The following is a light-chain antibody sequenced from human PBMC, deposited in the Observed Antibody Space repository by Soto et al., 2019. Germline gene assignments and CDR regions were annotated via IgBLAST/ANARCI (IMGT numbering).Light chain of an antibody. V-gene: IGLV2-14*01. CDR1: STDVGGYNA. J-gene: IGLJ1*01. CDR3: NSFTVSHLYV. Sequence: QSVLSQPASVSGSPGQTITISCTGTSTDVGGYNAVSWYQHHPGKAPKPIIYEVTHRPSGVSDRFSASKSGNTVSLTISGLQAEDEADYYCNSFTVSHLYVFGPGSKVAVL. CDR2: EVT.